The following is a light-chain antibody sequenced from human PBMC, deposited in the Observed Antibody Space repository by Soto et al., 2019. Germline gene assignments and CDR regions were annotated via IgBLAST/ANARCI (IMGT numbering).Light chain of an antibody. J-gene: IGKJ4*01. CDR3: QQRNIWPLT. CDR2: GTS. CDR1: QSLSSIN. V-gene: IGKV3D-20*02. Sequence: EIVLTQSPATLSSSPGDRATLSCRASQSLSSINLAWFQQKPGQAPRLLIYGTSSRATGITDRFSGSVSGTDFTLTISSLESEDFAFYYCQQRNIWPLTVGGGTKVDIK.